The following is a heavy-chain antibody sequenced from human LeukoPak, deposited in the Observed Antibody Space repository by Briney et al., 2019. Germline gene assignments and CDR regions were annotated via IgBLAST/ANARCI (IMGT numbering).Heavy chain of an antibody. J-gene: IGHJ4*02. V-gene: IGHV4-34*01. CDR1: GGSFSGYY. CDR2: INHSGST. D-gene: IGHD2-15*01. CDR3: ARGPIADCSGGSCYFGVFDY. Sequence: PSETLSLTCAVYGGSFSGYYWSWIRQPPGKGLEWIGEINHSGSTNYNPSLKSRVTISVDTSKNQFSLKLSSVTAADTAVYYCARGPIADCSGGSCYFGVFDYWGQGTLVTVSS.